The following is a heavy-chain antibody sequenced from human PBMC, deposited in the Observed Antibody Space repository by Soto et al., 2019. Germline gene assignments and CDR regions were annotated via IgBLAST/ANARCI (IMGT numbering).Heavy chain of an antibody. J-gene: IGHJ4*02. D-gene: IGHD6-19*01. CDR3: ARHAVHSSGFTDY. CDR1: GFTFSDHY. V-gene: IGHV3-72*01. Sequence: PGGSLRLSCAASGFTFSDHYMDWVRQAPGKGLEWVGRTRKKVNSYTTEYAASVKGRFTISRDDSKNSLYLQMNSLKIEDTAVYYCARHAVHSSGFTDYWGQGTLVTVSS. CDR2: TRKKVNSYTT.